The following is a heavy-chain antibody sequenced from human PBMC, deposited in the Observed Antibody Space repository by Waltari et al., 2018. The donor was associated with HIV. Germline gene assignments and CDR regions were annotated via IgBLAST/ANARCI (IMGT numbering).Heavy chain of an antibody. CDR3: CATLRYYYGKDV. V-gene: IGHV3-53*01. J-gene: IGHJ6*01. Sequence: EVQTVESGGGWICPGGSLRLSCAAAGLTVRPHYMGWVRRASGKELVGISVVDYTGCYTYYAASVEGRFTRPRDNASKTMYLQMNVLRAEATAVYYCCATLRYYYGKDVRGQGTTVTVSS. CDR2: VDYTGCYT. CDR1: GLTVRPHY. D-gene: IGHD3-16*01.